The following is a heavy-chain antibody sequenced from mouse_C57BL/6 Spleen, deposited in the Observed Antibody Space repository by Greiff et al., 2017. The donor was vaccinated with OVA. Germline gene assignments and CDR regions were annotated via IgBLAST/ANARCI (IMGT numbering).Heavy chain of an antibody. Sequence: VQLKESGAELVKPGASVKLSCTASGFNIKDYYMHWVKQRTEQGLEWIGRIDPEDGETKYAPKFQGKATITADTSSNTAYLQLSSLTSEDTAVYYCARSYDYDDPSYAMDYWGQGTSVTVSS. CDR3: ARSYDYDDPSYAMDY. D-gene: IGHD2-4*01. V-gene: IGHV14-2*01. CDR2: IDPEDGET. J-gene: IGHJ4*01. CDR1: GFNIKDYY.